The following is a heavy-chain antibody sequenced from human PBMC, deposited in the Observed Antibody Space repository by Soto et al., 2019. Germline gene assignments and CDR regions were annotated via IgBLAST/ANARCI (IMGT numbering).Heavy chain of an antibody. CDR3: PRSGYCTNGVSYTLGDP. CDR2: IYYSGST. J-gene: IGHJ5*02. D-gene: IGHD2-8*01. CDR1: GGSISSGDYY. Sequence: SETLSLTCTVSGGSISSGDYYWSWIRQPPGKGLEWIGYIYYSGSTYYNPSLKSRVTISVDTSKNQFSLKLSSVTAADTAVYYCPRSGYCTNGVSYTLGDPWGQVTLVTV. V-gene: IGHV4-30-4*01.